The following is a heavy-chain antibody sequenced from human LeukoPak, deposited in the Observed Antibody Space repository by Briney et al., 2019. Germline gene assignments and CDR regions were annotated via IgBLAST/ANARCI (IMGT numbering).Heavy chain of an antibody. CDR2: ISWDGGST. J-gene: IGHJ6*03. CDR3: AKDQLATTPTWYMDV. V-gene: IGHV3-43D*03. D-gene: IGHD5-24*01. Sequence: PVGSLRLSCAASGFTFDDYAMHWVRQAPGKGLEWVSLISWDGGSTYYADSVKGRFTISRDNSKNSLYLQMNSLRAEDTALYYCAKDQLATTPTWYMDVWGKGTTVTVSS. CDR1: GFTFDDYA.